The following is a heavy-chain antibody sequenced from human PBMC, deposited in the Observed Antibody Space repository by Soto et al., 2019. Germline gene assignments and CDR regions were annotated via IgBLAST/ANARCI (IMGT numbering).Heavy chain of an antibody. Sequence: QLQLQESGSGLVKPSQTLSLTCAVSGGSISSGGYSWSWIRQPPGKGLEWIGYIYHIGSTYYNPSLKSRFTISLDRSKNQCSLKLSSVSAAGSCVYYCAGVRGPYCGGECYPPTPNWFDPWGQGTRVTVSS. CDR2: IYHIGST. CDR3: AGVRGPYCGGECYPPTPNWFDP. J-gene: IGHJ5*02. V-gene: IGHV4-30-2*01. D-gene: IGHD2-21*01. CDR1: GGSISSGGYS.